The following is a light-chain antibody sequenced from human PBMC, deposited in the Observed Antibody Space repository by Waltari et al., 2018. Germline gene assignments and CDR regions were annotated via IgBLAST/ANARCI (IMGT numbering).Light chain of an antibody. V-gene: IGKV3-15*01. CDR2: GAS. Sequence: TQSPATLSVSPGERATLSCRASQSVRSNLVWYQQKPGQAPRLLIYGASTRAPGIPARFSGSGSGTEFTLTISSLQSEDFAVYYCHHHNYFLWTFGQGTKVEIK. CDR3: HHHNYFLWT. CDR1: QSVRSN. J-gene: IGKJ1*01.